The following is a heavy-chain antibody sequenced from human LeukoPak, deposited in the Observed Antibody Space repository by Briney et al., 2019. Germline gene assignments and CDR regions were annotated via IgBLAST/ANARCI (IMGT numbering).Heavy chain of an antibody. D-gene: IGHD3-22*01. V-gene: IGHV1-69*04. J-gene: IGHJ4*02. CDR1: GGTFSSYA. Sequence: GASVTVSCKASGGTFSSYAISWVRQAPGQGLEWMGRIIPILGIANYAQKFQGRVTITADKSTSTAYMELSSLRSEDTAVYYCARDEAGTSGIVGREDYYFDYWGQGTLVTVSS. CDR3: ARDEAGTSGIVGREDYYFDY. CDR2: IIPILGIA.